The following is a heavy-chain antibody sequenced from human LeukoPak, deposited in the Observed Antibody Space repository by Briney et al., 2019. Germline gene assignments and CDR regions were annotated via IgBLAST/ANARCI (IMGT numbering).Heavy chain of an antibody. CDR3: ARHASGYSSSLPDY. D-gene: IGHD6-13*01. CDR1: GYTFTGYY. CDR2: INPNSGGT. V-gene: IGHV1-2*04. Sequence: ASVKVSCKASGYTFTGYYMHWVRQAPGQGLEWMGWINPNSGGTNYAQKFQGWVTMTRDTSISTAYMELSRLRSDDTAVYYCARHASGYSSSLPDYWGQGTLVTVSS. J-gene: IGHJ4*02.